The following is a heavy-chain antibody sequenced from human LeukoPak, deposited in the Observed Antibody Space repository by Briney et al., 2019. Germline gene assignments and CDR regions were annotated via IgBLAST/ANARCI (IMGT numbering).Heavy chain of an antibody. CDR3: AKDSGYSYGTLDY. CDR2: IWYDGSNK. CDR1: GFTFSSYG. V-gene: IGHV3-33*06. J-gene: IGHJ4*02. Sequence: GGSLRLSCAASGFTFSSYGMHWVRQAPGQGLEWVAVIWYDGSNKYYADSVKGRFTISRDNSKNTLYLQMNSLRAEDTAVYYCAKDSGYSYGTLDYWGQGTLVTVSS. D-gene: IGHD5-18*01.